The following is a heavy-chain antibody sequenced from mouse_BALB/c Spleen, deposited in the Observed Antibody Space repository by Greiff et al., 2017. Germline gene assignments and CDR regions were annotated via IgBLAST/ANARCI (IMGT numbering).Heavy chain of an antibody. Sequence: VRRKEPGAELVRPGVSGKFSGKGSGYTFADYAMHWVKQSHAKSLGWIGVISTYYGDASYNQKFKGKATMTVDKSSSTAYMELARLTSEDSAIYYCARDYSYAMDYWGQGTSVTVSS. V-gene: IGHV1S137*01. CDR3: ARDYSYAMDY. D-gene: IGHD1-1*01. J-gene: IGHJ4*01. CDR1: GYTFADYA. CDR2: ISTYYGDA.